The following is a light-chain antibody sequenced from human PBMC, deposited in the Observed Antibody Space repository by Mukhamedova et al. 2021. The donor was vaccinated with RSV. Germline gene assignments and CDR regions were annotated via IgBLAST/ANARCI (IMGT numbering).Light chain of an antibody. J-gene: IGKJ1*01. V-gene: IGKV1-5*03. CDR2: EAS. CDR3: QQFYTYSQT. Sequence: WYQRRVHGKAPKLLIYEASSLQSGVSSRFSGSGYGTEFNLTINSLQAEDFATYYCQQFYTYSQTFGQGTKVEVK.